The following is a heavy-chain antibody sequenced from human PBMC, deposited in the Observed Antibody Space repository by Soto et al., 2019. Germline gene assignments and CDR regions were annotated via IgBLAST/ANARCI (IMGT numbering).Heavy chain of an antibody. Sequence: EVQLLESGGGLVQPGGSLRLSCAASGFTFNNYAMTWVRQAPGKGLEWDSAISGGGDTTSYADSVKGRFTVSRDGSKITLYLQMGSLRAEDTALYYCAKGRGGSGSLPPRVDFWGQGTLVTVSS. J-gene: IGHJ4*02. D-gene: IGHD3-10*01. CDR2: ISGGGDTT. CDR3: AKGRGGSGSLPPRVDF. V-gene: IGHV3-23*01. CDR1: GFTFNNYA.